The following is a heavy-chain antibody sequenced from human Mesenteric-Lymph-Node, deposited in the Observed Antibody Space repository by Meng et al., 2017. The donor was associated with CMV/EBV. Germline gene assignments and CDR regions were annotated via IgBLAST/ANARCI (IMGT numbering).Heavy chain of an antibody. D-gene: IGHD1-1*01. V-gene: IGHV1-2*06. CDR1: GYTSTDSY. Sequence: KVSCKASGYTSTDSYLHWVRQAPGQGLEWVGRINPYSGGTNYAQSFQGRVTMTTDTSISTAYMELTNLRSDDTAMYYCTKAGSGFDPWGQGTLVTVSS. CDR2: INPYSGGT. J-gene: IGHJ5*02. CDR3: TKAGSGFDP.